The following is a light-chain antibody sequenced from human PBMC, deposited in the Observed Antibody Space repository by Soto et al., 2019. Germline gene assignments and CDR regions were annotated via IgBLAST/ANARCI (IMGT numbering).Light chain of an antibody. Sequence: EIVLTQSPGTLSLSPGETATLSCWASQSVSSNNLAWYHQKPGQTPSLLIYGASTRATGIPDRFSGSGSGTDFTLTISRLEPEDFTVYYCQQYDNSITFGQGTRLEIE. CDR1: QSVSSNN. CDR2: GAS. V-gene: IGKV3-20*01. J-gene: IGKJ5*01. CDR3: QQYDNSIT.